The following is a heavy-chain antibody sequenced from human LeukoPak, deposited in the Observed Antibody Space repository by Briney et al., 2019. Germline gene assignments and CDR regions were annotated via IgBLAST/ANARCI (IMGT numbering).Heavy chain of an antibody. J-gene: IGHJ3*02. Sequence: ASVKVSCKASGGTFSSYAIGWVRQAPGQGLEWMGRIIPIFGTANYAQKFQGRVTITTDESTSTAYMELSSLRSEDTAVYYCARVCLVVASIGVFDIWGQGTMVTVSS. CDR2: IIPIFGTA. V-gene: IGHV1-69*05. CDR3: ARVCLVVASIGVFDI. CDR1: GGTFSSYA. D-gene: IGHD2-15*01.